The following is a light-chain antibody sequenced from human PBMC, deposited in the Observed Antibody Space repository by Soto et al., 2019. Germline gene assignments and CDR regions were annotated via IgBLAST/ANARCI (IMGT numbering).Light chain of an antibody. J-gene: IGLJ1*01. V-gene: IGLV1-40*01. CDR1: SSNIGGYD. Sequence: QSVLTQPPSMSGAPGQRVTISCTGSSSNIGGYDVHWYRQLPGTAPKLLIYGNNNRPSGVPDRFSGSKSATSASLAITGLQAEDEADYYCQSYDSSLSGYVFGTGTKVTVL. CDR3: QSYDSSLSGYV. CDR2: GNN.